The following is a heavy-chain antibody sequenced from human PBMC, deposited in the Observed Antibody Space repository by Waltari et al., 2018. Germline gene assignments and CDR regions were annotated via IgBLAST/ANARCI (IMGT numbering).Heavy chain of an antibody. J-gene: IGHJ6*02. Sequence: EEQLVESGGGLAQPVASLRISCAASGFTFSRYWMDWVRQDPGKGLVWVSRISSDGSTITDADSVKGRFTISRDNAKNTLYVQMNRLRAEDTAVYYCARVATKTYSSPVPGRPYYYGMDVWGQGTTVTVSS. D-gene: IGHD3-22*01. CDR2: ISSDGSTI. V-gene: IGHV3-74*01. CDR1: GFTFSRYW. CDR3: ARVATKTYSSPVPGRPYYYGMDV.